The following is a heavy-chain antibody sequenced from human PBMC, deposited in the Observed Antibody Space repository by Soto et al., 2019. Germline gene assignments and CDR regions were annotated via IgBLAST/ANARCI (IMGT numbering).Heavy chain of an antibody. J-gene: IGHJ3*02. CDR3: ARDAYCGGDCIDAFDI. V-gene: IGHV4-31*03. D-gene: IGHD2-21*02. CDR2: IYYSGST. Sequence: SETLSLTCTVSGGSISSGCYYWSWIRQHPGKGLEWIGYIYYSGSTYYNPSLKSRVTISVDTSKNQFSLKLSSVTAADTAVYYCARDAYCGGDCIDAFDIWGQGTMVTVSS. CDR1: GGSISSGCYY.